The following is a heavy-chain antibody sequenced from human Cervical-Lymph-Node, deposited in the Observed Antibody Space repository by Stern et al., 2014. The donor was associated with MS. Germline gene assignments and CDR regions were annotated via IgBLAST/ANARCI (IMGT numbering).Heavy chain of an antibody. CDR1: GGPISSSSYY. D-gene: IGHD3-10*01. CDR3: ARKRLWFGETDNWFDP. J-gene: IGHJ5*02. CDR2: IYYVGGP. V-gene: IGHV4-39*01. Sequence: QVQLQESGPGLVTHSETLSLTCTVSGGPISSSSYYWGWIRPPPGKGLEWIGRIYYVGGPYYKPSLKNRGTIPIDRANKKITLNLSFGTAADTAIYYCARKRLWFGETDNWFDPWGQGTLVTVS.